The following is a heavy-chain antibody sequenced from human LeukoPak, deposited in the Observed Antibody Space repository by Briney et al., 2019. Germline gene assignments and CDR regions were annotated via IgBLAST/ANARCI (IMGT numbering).Heavy chain of an antibody. J-gene: IGHJ4*02. CDR2: ISSSSSYI. CDR3: ARVPAYYGSSGYYFDY. CDR1: GFTFSSYS. D-gene: IGHD3-22*01. V-gene: IGHV3-21*01. Sequence: SGGSLRLSCAASGFTFSSYSMNWVRQAPGKGLEWVSSISSSSSYIYYADSVKGRFTISRDNAKNSLYLQMNSLRAEDTAVYYCARVPAYYGSSGYYFDYWGQGTLVTVSS.